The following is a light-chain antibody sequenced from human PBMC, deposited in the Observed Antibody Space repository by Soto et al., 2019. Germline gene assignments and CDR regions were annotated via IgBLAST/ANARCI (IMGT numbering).Light chain of an antibody. CDR3: HQYNNFWT. CDR2: GAS. Sequence: EMVMTQSPATLSVSPGERATLSCRASQSVSSRLAWYHQKPGQSPRLLIYGASTRATGIPARFSGSGSGTEFTLTISSLQSEDFGLYYCHQYNNFWTFGQGTKVDIK. CDR1: QSVSSR. V-gene: IGKV3-15*01. J-gene: IGKJ1*01.